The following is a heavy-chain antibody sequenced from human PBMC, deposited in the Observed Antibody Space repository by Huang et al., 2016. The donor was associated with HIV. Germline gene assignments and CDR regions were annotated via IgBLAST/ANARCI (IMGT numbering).Heavy chain of an antibody. Sequence: NLLQSGTEVKKHGASVKLSCKTSGYTFITYGVSWVRQAPGQGLEWMGWIRYKDCSTEYAKSVRDRIARTTETSTATAYLEVRSLSFGDTAVYYCARGAHSFDFWGQGTPVTVSS. V-gene: IGHV1-18*04. J-gene: IGHJ4*02. CDR3: ARGAHSFDF. CDR1: GYTFITYG. CDR2: IRYKDCST.